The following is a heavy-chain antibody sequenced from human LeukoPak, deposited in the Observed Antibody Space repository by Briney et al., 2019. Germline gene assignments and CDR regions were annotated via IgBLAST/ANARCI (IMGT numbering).Heavy chain of an antibody. D-gene: IGHD3-16*01. CDR1: GYTFTSYY. CDR2: INPSGGST. CDR3: ARGIGVHSYYLGY. Sequence: ASVKVSCKASGYTFTSYYMHWVRQAPGQGLEWMGIINPSGGSTSYAQRFQGRVTMTRSTSISTAYMELSSLRSEDTAVYYCARGIGVHSYYLGYWGQGTLVAVSS. V-gene: IGHV1-46*01. J-gene: IGHJ4*02.